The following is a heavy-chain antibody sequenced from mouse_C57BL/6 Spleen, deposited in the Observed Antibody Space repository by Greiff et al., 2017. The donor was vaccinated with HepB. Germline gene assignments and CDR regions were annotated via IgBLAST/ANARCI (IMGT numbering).Heavy chain of an antibody. Sequence: EVQLQQSGPELVKPGASVKIPCKASGYTFTDYNMDWVKQSHGKSLEWIGDINPNNGGTIYNQKFKGKATLTVDKSSSTAYMELRSLTSEDTAVYYCAREGPTRFAYWGQGTLVTVSA. CDR2: INPNNGGT. D-gene: IGHD2-10*01. V-gene: IGHV1-18*01. J-gene: IGHJ3*01. CDR3: AREGPTRFAY. CDR1: GYTFTDYN.